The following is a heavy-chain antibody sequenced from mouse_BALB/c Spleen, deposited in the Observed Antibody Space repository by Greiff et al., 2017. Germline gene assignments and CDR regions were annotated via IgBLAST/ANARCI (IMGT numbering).Heavy chain of an antibody. CDR1: GFSLTGYG. J-gene: IGHJ4*01. CDR3: ARENDGYLRAMDY. Sequence: QVQLKESGPGLVAPSQSLSITCTVSGFSLTGYGVNWVRQPPGKGLEWLGMIWGDGSTDYNSALKSRLSISKDNSKSQVFLKMNSLQTDDTARYYCARENDGYLRAMDYWGQGTSVTVSS. CDR2: IWGDGST. D-gene: IGHD2-3*01. V-gene: IGHV2-6-7*01.